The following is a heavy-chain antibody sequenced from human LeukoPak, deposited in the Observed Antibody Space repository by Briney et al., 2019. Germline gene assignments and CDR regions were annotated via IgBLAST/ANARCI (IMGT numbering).Heavy chain of an antibody. J-gene: IGHJ5*02. CDR2: IYHSGST. Sequence: SETLSLTCTVSGYSISSGYYWGWIRQPPGKGLEWIGSIYHSGSTYYNPSLKSRVTISVDTSKNQFSLKLSSVTAADTAAYYCARGYSRLNWFDPWGQGTLVTVSS. V-gene: IGHV4-38-2*02. D-gene: IGHD6-13*01. CDR1: GYSISSGYY. CDR3: ARGYSRLNWFDP.